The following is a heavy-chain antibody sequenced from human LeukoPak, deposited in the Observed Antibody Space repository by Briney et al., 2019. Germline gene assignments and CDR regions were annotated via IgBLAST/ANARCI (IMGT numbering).Heavy chain of an antibody. CDR3: ARNHHGGTTVTLDY. CDR2: ISSTGSYI. D-gene: IGHD4-17*01. J-gene: IGHJ4*02. V-gene: IGHV3-21*01. Sequence: PGGSLRLSCAASGFTFSSYSMNWVRQAPGKGLEWVSSISSTGSYIYYADSVKGRFTISRDNAKNSLYLQMNSLRAEVTAVYYCARNHHGGTTVTLDYWGQGTLVTVSS. CDR1: GFTFSSYS.